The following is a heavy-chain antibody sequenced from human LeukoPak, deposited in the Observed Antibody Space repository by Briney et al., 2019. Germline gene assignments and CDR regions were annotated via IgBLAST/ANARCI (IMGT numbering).Heavy chain of an antibody. Sequence: GGSLRLSCAASGFTFRTYEMDWVRQAPGKGLEWISYISYSGTIYYADSVKGRFTISRDNAKNSLYLQMNSLRAEDTAVYYCAKKKTDYSYPSSFDYWGQGTLVTVSS. J-gene: IGHJ4*02. CDR2: ISYSGTI. CDR1: GFTFRTYE. CDR3: AKKKTDYSYPSSFDY. V-gene: IGHV3-48*03. D-gene: IGHD4-11*01.